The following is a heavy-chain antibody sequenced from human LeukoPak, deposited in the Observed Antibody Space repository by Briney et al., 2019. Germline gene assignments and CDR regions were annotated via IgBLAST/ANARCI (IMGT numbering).Heavy chain of an antibody. J-gene: IGHJ4*02. V-gene: IGHV1-24*01. Sequence: ASVKVSCKASGYTFTSYGISWVRQAPGKGLEWMGGFNPENKETIYAEKFQGRVTMTEDTSTDTAYMEMNSLRSEDTAVYYCATTHSISDYWGQGTLVTVSS. CDR3: ATTHSISDY. CDR2: FNPENKET. D-gene: IGHD2-21*01. CDR1: GYTFTSYG.